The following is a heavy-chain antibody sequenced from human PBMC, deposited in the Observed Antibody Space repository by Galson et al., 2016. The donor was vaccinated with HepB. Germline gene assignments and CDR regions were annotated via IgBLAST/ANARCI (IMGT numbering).Heavy chain of an antibody. CDR3: ARSTVSSGTLYFDY. Sequence: SVKVSCKASGYTFTSYGIHWVHQAPGQSLEWMGWINAGTGNTRYSRKLQARVTITRDTSANTAYMELTSLKSEDTAVYYCARSTVSSGTLYFDYWGQGTLVTVSS. J-gene: IGHJ4*02. V-gene: IGHV1-3*01. CDR1: GYTFTSYG. CDR2: INAGTGNT. D-gene: IGHD6-13*01.